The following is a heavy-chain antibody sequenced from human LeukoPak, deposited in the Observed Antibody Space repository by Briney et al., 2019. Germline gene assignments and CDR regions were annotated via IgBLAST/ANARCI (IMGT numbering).Heavy chain of an antibody. V-gene: IGHV3-21*01. CDR1: GFTFSSYS. J-gene: IGHJ6*02. D-gene: IGHD3-9*01. CDR2: ISSSSSYI. CDR3: ARDSNDILTGYYKNYYYYYGMDV. Sequence: GGSLRLSCAASGFTFSSYSMNWVRQAPGKGLEWVSSISSSSSYIYYADSVKGRFTISRDNAKNSLYLQMNSLRAEDTAVYYCARDSNDILTGYYKNYYYYYGMDVWGQGTAVTVSS.